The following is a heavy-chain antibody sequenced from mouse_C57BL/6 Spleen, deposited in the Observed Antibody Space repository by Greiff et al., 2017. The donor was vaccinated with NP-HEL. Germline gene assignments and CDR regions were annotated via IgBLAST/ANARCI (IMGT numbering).Heavy chain of an antibody. CDR3: ARILRSPYYAMDY. CDR1: GYTFTSYW. J-gene: IGHJ4*01. CDR2: IDPSDSYT. Sequence: VKQSCKASGYTFTSYWMQWVKQRPGQGLEWIGEIDPSDSYTNYNQKFKGKATLTVDTSSSTAYMQLSSLTSEDSAVYYCARILRSPYYAMDYWGQGTSVTVSS. V-gene: IGHV1-50*01. D-gene: IGHD1-1*01.